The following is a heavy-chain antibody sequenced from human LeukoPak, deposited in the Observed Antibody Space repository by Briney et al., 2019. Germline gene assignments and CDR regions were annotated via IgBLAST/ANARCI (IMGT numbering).Heavy chain of an antibody. Sequence: SETLSLTCTVSGDSISSYYWSWIRQPPGKGLEWIGYIYYSGSTNYNPSLKSRVTISVDTSKNQFSLKLSSVTGADTAVYYCARDTINYYDSSGSLSAFDIWGQGTMVIVSS. J-gene: IGHJ3*02. D-gene: IGHD3-22*01. CDR1: GDSISSYY. CDR2: IYYSGST. V-gene: IGHV4-59*01. CDR3: ARDTINYYDSSGSLSAFDI.